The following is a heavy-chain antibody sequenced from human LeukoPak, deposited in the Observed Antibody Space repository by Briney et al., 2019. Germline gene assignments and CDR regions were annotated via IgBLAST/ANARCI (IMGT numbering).Heavy chain of an antibody. V-gene: IGHV4-59*08. CDR3: ARQSRGAAAGNDY. Sequence: SETLSLTCTVSGGSISSYYWSWIRQPPGKGLEWIGYIYYTGSTSYNPSLKSRVTISVDTSKSQFSLKLSSVTAADTAVYYCARQSRGAAAGNDYWGQGTLVTVSS. CDR1: GGSISSYY. J-gene: IGHJ4*02. D-gene: IGHD6-13*01. CDR2: IYYTGST.